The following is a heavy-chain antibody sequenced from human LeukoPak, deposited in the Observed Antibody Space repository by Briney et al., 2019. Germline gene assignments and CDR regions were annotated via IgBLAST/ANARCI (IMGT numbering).Heavy chain of an antibody. CDR1: GGTFSSYA. CDR2: IIPIFGTA. D-gene: IGHD3-3*01. CDR3: ARDLIRYYDTPPLFDY. Sequence: SVTVSCKASGGTFSSYAISWVRQAPGQGLEWMGGIIPIFGTANYAQKFQGRVTITADKSTSTAYTELRSLRSDDTAVYYCARDLIRYYDTPPLFDYWGQGTLVTVSS. V-gene: IGHV1-69*06. J-gene: IGHJ4*02.